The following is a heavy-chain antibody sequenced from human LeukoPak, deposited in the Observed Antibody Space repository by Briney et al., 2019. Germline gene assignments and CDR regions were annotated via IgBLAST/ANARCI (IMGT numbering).Heavy chain of an antibody. V-gene: IGHV1-69*13. CDR2: IIPIFGTA. J-gene: IGHJ6*03. D-gene: IGHD6-25*01. CDR1: GGTFTSYV. Sequence: SVKVSCKASGGTFTSYVISWVRQAPGQGLEWMGGIIPIFGTANYAQKFQGRVTITVDESTSTAYMELSSLRSEDTAVYYCASERRMYYYMDVWGKGTTVTVSS. CDR3: ASERRMYYYMDV.